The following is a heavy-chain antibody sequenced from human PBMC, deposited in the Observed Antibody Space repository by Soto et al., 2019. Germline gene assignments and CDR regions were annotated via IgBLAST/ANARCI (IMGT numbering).Heavy chain of an antibody. V-gene: IGHV3-13*05. CDR3: ARAYLGRLPRRADYYYAMDV. CDR1: GFSFRDYD. D-gene: IGHD1-26*01. Sequence: GGSLRLSCAASGFSFRDYDMHWVRQRKGKGLEWVSALGAARDPYYVGSVKGRFSVSRDNAQNSLFLQMNNLRVDDTAVYFCARAYLGRLPRRADYYYAMDVWGRGTTVTVSS. CDR2: LGAARDP. J-gene: IGHJ6*02.